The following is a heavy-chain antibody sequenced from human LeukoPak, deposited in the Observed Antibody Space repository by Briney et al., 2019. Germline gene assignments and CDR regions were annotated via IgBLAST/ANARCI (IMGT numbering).Heavy chain of an antibody. V-gene: IGHV1-2*02. CDR3: ARDGSGVVTAPSDY. J-gene: IGHJ4*02. CDR1: GYTFTDYY. CDR2: LNPNSGGT. D-gene: IGHD2-21*02. Sequence: EASVKVSCKASGYTFTDYYLHWVRQAPGQGLEWMGWLNPNSGGTNFAQNFQGRVTMTRDTSITTAYMELSTLRSDDTAVYYCARDGSGVVTAPSDYWGQGTLVTVSS.